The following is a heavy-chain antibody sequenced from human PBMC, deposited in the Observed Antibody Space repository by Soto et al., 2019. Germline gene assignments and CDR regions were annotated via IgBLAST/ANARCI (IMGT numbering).Heavy chain of an antibody. V-gene: IGHV1-69*13. D-gene: IGHD5-12*01. CDR1: GGTFSSYA. CDR2: IIPIFGTE. J-gene: IGHJ6*02. Sequence: ASVTVSCKASGGTFSSYAISWVRQAPGQGLEWMGGIIPIFGTEHYAQKFQGRVTITADESTSTAYMELSSLRSEDTAVYYCAQSLVATISYYYYGMDVWGQGTTVTVSS. CDR3: AQSLVATISYYYYGMDV.